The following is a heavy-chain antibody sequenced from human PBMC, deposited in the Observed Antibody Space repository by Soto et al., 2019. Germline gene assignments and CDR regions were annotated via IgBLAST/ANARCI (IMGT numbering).Heavy chain of an antibody. CDR3: VRPQGYYSDSYAYCSR. CDR1: GFDFSSYG. J-gene: IGHJ4*02. Sequence: GGSLRLSCSASGFDFSSYGIHWVRQAPGKGLEYVSAISSDGGSTYYADSVKGRFTISRDNSKNTLFLQMNSLRAEDTAVYSCVRPQGYYSDSYAYCSRWGQGTLVT. D-gene: IGHD3-22*01. CDR2: ISSDGGST. V-gene: IGHV3-64D*06.